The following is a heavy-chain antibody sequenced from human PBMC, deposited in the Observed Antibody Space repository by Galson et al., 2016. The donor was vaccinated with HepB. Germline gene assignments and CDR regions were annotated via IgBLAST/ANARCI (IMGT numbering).Heavy chain of an antibody. CDR1: GYTFTGYY. V-gene: IGHV1-2*02. J-gene: IGHJ4*02. CDR2: INPSSGDT. D-gene: IGHD1-7*01. CDR3: ARDFLRGGWNLFDY. Sequence: SVKVSCKASGYTFTGYYIHWVRQAPGQGPEWMGWINPSSGDTNYPQRFRGRVTMTRDTSSSPPYMELSRLRSDDTAVYYCARDFLRGGWNLFDYWGQGALVTVSS.